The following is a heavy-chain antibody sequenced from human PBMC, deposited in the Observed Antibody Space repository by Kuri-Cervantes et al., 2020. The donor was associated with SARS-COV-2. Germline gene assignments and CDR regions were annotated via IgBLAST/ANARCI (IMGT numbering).Heavy chain of an antibody. D-gene: IGHD2-2*01. CDR3: ARVVPAAISFFDI. Sequence: SETLSLTCTVSGGSISSSSYYRGWIRQPPGKGLEWIGSIYYSGSTYYNPSLKSRVTITVDTSKNQFSLKLSSVTAADTAVYYCARVVPAAISFFDIWGQGTMVTVSS. V-gene: IGHV4-39*07. J-gene: IGHJ3*02. CDR1: GGSISSSSYY. CDR2: IYYSGST.